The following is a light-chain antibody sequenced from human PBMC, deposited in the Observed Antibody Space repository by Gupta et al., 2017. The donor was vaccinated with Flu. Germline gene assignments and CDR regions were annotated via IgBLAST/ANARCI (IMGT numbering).Light chain of an antibody. V-gene: IGLV2-14*01. CDR1: SSDVGAYNF. Sequence: QSALTQPASLSGSSGQSIPIPCPGTSSDVGAYNFVSWYQQNPGKAPKLMIYEVNYRPSGVSSRFSGSKSGNTASLTISGLQAEDEADYYCSSYTTTNTLVFGGGTKLTVL. CDR2: EVN. J-gene: IGLJ3*02. CDR3: SSYTTTNTLV.